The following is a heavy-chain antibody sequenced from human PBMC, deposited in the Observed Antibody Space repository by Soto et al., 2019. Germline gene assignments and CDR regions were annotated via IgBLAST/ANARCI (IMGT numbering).Heavy chain of an antibody. CDR1: AFTFSTYA. Sequence: PGGSLRLSCAASAFTFSTYAMNWVRQAPGKGLEWVSALSGSGGTTYYADSVRGRFTISRDNSKNTLFLQMSSLRAEDTALYYCAKQRAGYGSGSDTFYFDFWGQGTLVTVS. V-gene: IGHV3-23*01. D-gene: IGHD3-10*01. J-gene: IGHJ4*02. CDR3: AKQRAGYGSGSDTFYFDF. CDR2: LSGSGGTT.